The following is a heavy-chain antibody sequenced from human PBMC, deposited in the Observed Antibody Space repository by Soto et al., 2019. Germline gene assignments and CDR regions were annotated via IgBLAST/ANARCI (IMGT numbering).Heavy chain of an antibody. CDR2: IWYDGSNK. CDR1: GFTFSSYG. D-gene: IGHD3-10*01. J-gene: IGHJ6*02. CDR3: ARDRRITMVRGANYGMDV. V-gene: IGHV3-33*01. Sequence: GGSLRLSCAASGFTFSSYGMHWVRQAPGKGLEWVAVIWYDGSNKYYADSVKGRFTISRDNSKNTLYLQMNSLRAEDTAVYYCARDRRITMVRGANYGMDVWGQGTTVTVSS.